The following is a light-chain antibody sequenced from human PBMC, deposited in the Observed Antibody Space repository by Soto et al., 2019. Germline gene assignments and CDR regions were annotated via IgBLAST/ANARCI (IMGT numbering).Light chain of an antibody. CDR2: DAS. V-gene: IGKV3-15*01. Sequence: EIVMTQSPATLSVSPGERVTLSCMASQSVGSYLAWYQQKPGQAPRLLIYDASSRATGIPVRFSGSGSGTEFTLTISSLQSEDFGVYYCQQNKDWPGTFGQGTKLEIK. J-gene: IGKJ1*01. CDR3: QQNKDWPGT. CDR1: QSVGSY.